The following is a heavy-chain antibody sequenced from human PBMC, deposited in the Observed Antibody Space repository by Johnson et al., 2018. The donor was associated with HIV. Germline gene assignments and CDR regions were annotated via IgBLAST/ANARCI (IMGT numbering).Heavy chain of an antibody. CDR3: ARGVGGAGDDAFDI. V-gene: IGHV3-20*04. CDR2: INWKGGSK. Sequence: VLLVESGGGVVQPGGSLRLSCAASGFTFDDYGMSWVRQAPGKGLEWVSGINWKGGSKGYGDSVKGRFTISRDNAKNSLYMQMNSLRAEDTDLYYCARGVGGAGDDAFDIWGQGTMVTVSS. J-gene: IGHJ3*02. CDR1: GFTFDDYG. D-gene: IGHD6-19*01.